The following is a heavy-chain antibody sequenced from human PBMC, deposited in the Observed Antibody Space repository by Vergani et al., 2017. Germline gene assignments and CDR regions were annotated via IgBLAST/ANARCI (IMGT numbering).Heavy chain of an antibody. CDR2: ISGSGGSK. CDR3: AKDRRRGVPAATFDP. Sequence: EVQLLESGGGLVQPGGSLRLSCAASGFTFSSYAMSWVRQVPGKGLEWVSAISGSGGSKYYADSVKGRFTISRDNSKNTLYLQMNSLRAEDTAVYYCAKDRRRGVPAATFDPWGQGTLVTVSS. J-gene: IGHJ5*02. D-gene: IGHD2-2*01. CDR1: GFTFSSYA. V-gene: IGHV3-23*01.